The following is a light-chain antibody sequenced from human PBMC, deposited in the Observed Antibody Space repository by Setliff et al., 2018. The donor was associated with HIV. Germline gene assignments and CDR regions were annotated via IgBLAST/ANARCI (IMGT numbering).Light chain of an antibody. CDR3: QVGDRGSDHVV. Sequence: SYELTQPPSVSVAPGKTARITCGGNNIGSKTVYWYQQKPGQAPVLVVYDDSDRPSGIPERFSGSNSENTATLTISRVEAGDKADYYCQVGDRGSDHVVFGTGTKGTVL. CDR1: NIGSKT. J-gene: IGLJ1*01. CDR2: DDS. V-gene: IGLV3-21*03.